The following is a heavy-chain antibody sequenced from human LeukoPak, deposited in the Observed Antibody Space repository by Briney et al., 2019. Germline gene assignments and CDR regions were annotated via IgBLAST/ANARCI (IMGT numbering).Heavy chain of an antibody. J-gene: IGHJ6*03. CDR1: GLTFSSYS. D-gene: IGHD6-19*01. Sequence: GGSLRLSCAASGLTFSSYSMNWVRQAPGKGLEWVSSISTSSYISYANSVKGRFTISRDNAKTALYLQMNSLRAEDTAVYYCARAPLAVAGYFYYYMDVWGKGTTVTVSS. CDR3: ARAPLAVAGYFYYYMDV. CDR2: ISTSSYI. V-gene: IGHV3-21*01.